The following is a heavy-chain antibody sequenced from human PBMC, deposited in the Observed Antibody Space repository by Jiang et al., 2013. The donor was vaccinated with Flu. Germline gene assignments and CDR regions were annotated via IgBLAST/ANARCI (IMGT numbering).Heavy chain of an antibody. D-gene: IGHD2-15*01. J-gene: IGHJ4*02. Sequence: CKASGYTFSDYAMNWLRQAPGQGLEWMGWISATTGNPTYAQGFTGRFVFSLDASVSATYLDITSLRAEDTAVYYCARAARGCPGDTCYSYFDYWGQGSLVTVSS. CDR2: ISATTGNP. V-gene: IGHV7-4-1*02. CDR1: GYTFSDYA. CDR3: ARAARGCPGDTCYSYFDY.